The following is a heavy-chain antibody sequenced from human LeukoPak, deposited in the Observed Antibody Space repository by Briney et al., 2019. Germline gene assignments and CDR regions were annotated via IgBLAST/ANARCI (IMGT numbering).Heavy chain of an antibody. Sequence: WASVKVSCKASGYTFTGYYMHWVRQAPGQGLEWMGWINPNSGGTNYAQKFQGRVTMTRDTSISTAYMELSRLRSDDTAVYYCARSIAVAGGLFYYYYYMDVWGKGTTVTVSS. J-gene: IGHJ6*03. CDR1: GYTFTGYY. D-gene: IGHD6-19*01. CDR3: ARSIAVAGGLFYYYYYMDV. V-gene: IGHV1-2*02. CDR2: INPNSGGT.